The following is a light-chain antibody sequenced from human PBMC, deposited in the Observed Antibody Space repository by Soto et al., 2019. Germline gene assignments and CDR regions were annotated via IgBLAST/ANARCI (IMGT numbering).Light chain of an antibody. CDR2: DAS. CDR1: QSIGYY. Sequence: EIVMTQSPATLSVSPGERATLSCRASQSIGYYLAWYQEKPGQAPRLLIYDASIRATGIPARFSGSWSGTDFTLTINGLEPEDSAVYYCQQRGNWPPTWTFGQGTTVDIK. J-gene: IGKJ1*01. CDR3: QQRGNWPPTWT. V-gene: IGKV3-11*01.